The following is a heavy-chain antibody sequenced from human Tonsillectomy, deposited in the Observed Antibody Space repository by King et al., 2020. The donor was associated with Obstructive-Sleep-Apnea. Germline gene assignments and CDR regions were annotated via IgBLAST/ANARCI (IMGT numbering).Heavy chain of an antibody. CDR2: FYYSGNT. CDR1: GDSISGSTHY. J-gene: IGHJ1*01. Sequence: QLQESDPGLLKPSETLSLTCTVSGDSISGSTHYWGWIRQSPGKGLEWIGTFYYSGNTYYNESLKSRVTISPDTSKNQFSLQLSSVTAADTAIYYCVGILSVGTRWGQGILVTVAS. CDR3: VGILSVGTR. V-gene: IGHV4-39*07. D-gene: IGHD2-15*01.